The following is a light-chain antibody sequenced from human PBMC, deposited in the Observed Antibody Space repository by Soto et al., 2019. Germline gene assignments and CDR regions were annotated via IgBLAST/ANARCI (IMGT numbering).Light chain of an antibody. CDR1: QTISSW. CDR2: KAS. V-gene: IGKV1-5*03. CDR3: QHYNSYGT. J-gene: IGKJ1*01. Sequence: QMSQTPSTLSGSVGDSVTITCPASQTISSWLAWYQQKPGKAPKLLIYKASTLKTGVPSRFSGSGSGTEFTLTISSVQPDDFASYYCQHYNSYGTFGQGTKVDVK.